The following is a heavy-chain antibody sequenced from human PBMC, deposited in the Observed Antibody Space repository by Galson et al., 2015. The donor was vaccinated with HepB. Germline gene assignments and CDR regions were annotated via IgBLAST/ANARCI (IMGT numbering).Heavy chain of an antibody. J-gene: IGHJ4*02. Sequence: ALRLAGAAAGFTLGSYAMSWVRQAPGEGREWVSAFSGGSGTTYYADSVKGRFTISRDNSKNTLYLQMTSLRVEDAAVYYCAKEGRSWQWLVHYDYWGQGTLVTVSS. CDR2: FSGGSGTT. CDR1: GFTLGSYA. V-gene: IGHV3-23*01. CDR3: AKEGRSWQWLVHYDY. D-gene: IGHD6-19*01.